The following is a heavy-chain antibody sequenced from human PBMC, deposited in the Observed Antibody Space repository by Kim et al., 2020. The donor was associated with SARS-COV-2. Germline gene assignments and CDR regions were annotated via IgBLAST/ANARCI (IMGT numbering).Heavy chain of an antibody. CDR3: ATTRDPAYYDSSGVYAFDI. J-gene: IGHJ3*02. D-gene: IGHD3-22*01. CDR1: GGTFSSYA. CDR2: IIPIFGTA. V-gene: IGHV1-69*13. Sequence: SVKVSCKASGGTFSSYAISWVRQAPGQGLEWMGGIIPIFGTANYAQKFQGRVTITADESTSTAYMELSSLRSEDTAVYYCATTRDPAYYDSSGVYAFDIWGQGTMVTVSS.